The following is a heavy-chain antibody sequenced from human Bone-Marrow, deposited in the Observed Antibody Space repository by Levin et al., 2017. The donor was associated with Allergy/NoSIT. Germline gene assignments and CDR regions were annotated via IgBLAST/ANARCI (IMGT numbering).Heavy chain of an antibody. V-gene: IGHV4-39*07. D-gene: IGHD2-15*01. CDR2: IYYSGST. CDR1: GGSISSSSYY. J-gene: IGHJ5*02. Sequence: SQTLSLTCTVSGGSISSSSYYWGWIRQPPGKGLEWIGSIYYSGSTYYNPSLKSRVTISVDTSKNQFSLKLSSVTAADTAVYYCASVGPTSSGGRSNWFDPWGQGTLVTVSS. CDR3: ASVGPTSSGGRSNWFDP.